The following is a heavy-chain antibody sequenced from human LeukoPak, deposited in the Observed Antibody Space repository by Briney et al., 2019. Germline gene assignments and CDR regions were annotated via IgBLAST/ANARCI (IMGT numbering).Heavy chain of an antibody. D-gene: IGHD3-3*01. CDR2: IIPIFGTA. CDR1: GGTFSSYA. J-gene: IGHJ6*02. CDR3: ATDPPIFGVVIPNYGMDV. Sequence: SVTVSCKASGGTFSSYAISWVRQAPGQGLEWMGGIIPIFGTANYAQKFQGRVTITADESTSTAYMELSSLRSEDTAVYYCATDPPIFGVVIPNYGMDVWGQGTTVTVSS. V-gene: IGHV1-69*13.